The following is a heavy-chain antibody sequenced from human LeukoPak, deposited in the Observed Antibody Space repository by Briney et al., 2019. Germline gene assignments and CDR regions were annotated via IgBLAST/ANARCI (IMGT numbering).Heavy chain of an antibody. V-gene: IGHV4-4*02. J-gene: IGHJ5*02. Sequence: TSGTLSLTCAVSGGSISSSNWWSWVRQPPGKGLEWIGEIYHSGSTNYNPSLKSRVTISVDKSKNQFSLKLSSVTAADTAVYYCARVNVQPSNWLDPWGQGTLVTVSS. CDR1: GGSISSSNW. CDR2: IYHSGST. D-gene: IGHD1-1*01. CDR3: ARVNVQPSNWLDP.